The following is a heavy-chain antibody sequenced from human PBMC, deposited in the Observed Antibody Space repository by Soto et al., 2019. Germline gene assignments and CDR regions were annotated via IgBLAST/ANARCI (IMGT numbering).Heavy chain of an antibody. CDR3: ARRAQSCGTSTGRFGS. CDR2: IYPGDSDT. CDR1: GYSFSDYW. V-gene: IGHV5-51*01. J-gene: IGHJ4*02. D-gene: IGHD2-21*01. Sequence: GESLKISCKASGYSFSDYWFGWVRQMPGRGLEWMGIIYPGDSDTRYSASFQGKVTISADKSISTTFLQWSSLKSSDTAMYYCARRAQSCGTSTGRFGSWGQGTLV.